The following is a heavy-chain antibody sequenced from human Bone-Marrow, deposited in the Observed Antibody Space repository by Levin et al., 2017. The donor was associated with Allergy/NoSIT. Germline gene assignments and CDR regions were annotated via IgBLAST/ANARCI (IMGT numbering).Heavy chain of an antibody. V-gene: IGHV3-7*01. CDR2: IKRDGSEK. Sequence: GGSLRLSCAASGFNFGSHWMSWVRQAPGKGLEWVANIKRDGSEKYYADSLKGRFTISRDNANNSLYLQINSLIAEDTAVYYCARDSYGYDFDLWGQGTLVTVSS. CDR3: ARDSYGYDFDL. J-gene: IGHJ4*02. CDR1: GFNFGSHW. D-gene: IGHD5-18*01.